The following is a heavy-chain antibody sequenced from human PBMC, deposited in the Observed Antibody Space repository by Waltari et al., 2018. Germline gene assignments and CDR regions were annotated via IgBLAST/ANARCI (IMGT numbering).Heavy chain of an antibody. J-gene: IGHJ6*02. CDR2: FFYGGNT. CDR3: ARVGYCNGDNCFVYFYYAMDV. D-gene: IGHD2-15*01. Sequence: QLQLQESGPGLVRPSETLSLTCPVSGGSINTDNYYWAWIRQPPGKGLEWVGSFFYGGNTYYNPSLKSRVTISVDTSKERFSLRVNSVTAADTAIYYCARVGYCNGDNCFVYFYYAMDVWGPGTTVTVSS. V-gene: IGHV4-39*07. CDR1: GGSINTDNYY.